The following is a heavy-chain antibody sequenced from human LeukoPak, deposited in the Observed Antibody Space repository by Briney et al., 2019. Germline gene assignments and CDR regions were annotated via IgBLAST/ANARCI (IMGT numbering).Heavy chain of an antibody. CDR2: ISSSSSYI. Sequence: GGSLRLSCAASGFTFSSYSMNWVRQAPGKGLEWVSSISSSSSYIYYADSVKGRFTISRDNAKNSLYLQMNSLRAEDTAVYYCARGQLGDIVLMVYAIGIGCAFDIWGQGTMVTVSS. J-gene: IGHJ3*02. CDR1: GFTFSSYS. D-gene: IGHD2-8*01. CDR3: ARGQLGDIVLMVYAIGIGCAFDI. V-gene: IGHV3-21*01.